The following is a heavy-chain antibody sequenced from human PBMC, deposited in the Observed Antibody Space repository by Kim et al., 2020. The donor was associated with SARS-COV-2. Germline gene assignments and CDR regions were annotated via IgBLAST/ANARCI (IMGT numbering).Heavy chain of an antibody. D-gene: IGHD6-19*01. J-gene: IGHJ4*02. CDR3: AKDYQSSGWPTFDY. CDR2: VNNGGNS. Sequence: GGSLRLSCAASGFSFSRYAMSWVRQSPGKGPEWIASVNNGGNSYYADSVKGRFTVSRDNNKNKLDLQMNSLTAEDTALYYCAKDYQSSGWPTFDYWGPG. CDR1: GFSFSRYA. V-gene: IGHV3-23*01.